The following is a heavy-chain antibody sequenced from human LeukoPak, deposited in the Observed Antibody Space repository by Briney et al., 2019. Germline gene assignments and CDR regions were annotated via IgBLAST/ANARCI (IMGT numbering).Heavy chain of an antibody. V-gene: IGHV3-11*01. CDR1: GFTFSDYY. D-gene: IGHD2-8*01. Sequence: PGGSLRLSCAASGFTFSDYYMSWTRQAPGKGLEWVSDISNSGSTIFYADSVKGRFTISRDNAKNSLYLQMNSLRAKDTAVYYWARHAQGFDYWGQGTLVTVSS. CDR3: ARHAQGFDY. CDR2: ISNSGSTI. J-gene: IGHJ4*02.